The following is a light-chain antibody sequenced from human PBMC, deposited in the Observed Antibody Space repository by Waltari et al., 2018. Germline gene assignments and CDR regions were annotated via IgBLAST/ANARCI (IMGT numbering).Light chain of an antibody. Sequence: DIQMTQSPSTLSASVGDRVTITCRASQSISSWLAWYQQKPGKAPKVLFYDASSLESGVPSRFSVSGSGTEFTLTISSLQPDDFATYYCQQYNSYPYTFGQGTKLEIK. CDR1: QSISSW. J-gene: IGKJ2*01. V-gene: IGKV1-5*01. CDR2: DAS. CDR3: QQYNSYPYT.